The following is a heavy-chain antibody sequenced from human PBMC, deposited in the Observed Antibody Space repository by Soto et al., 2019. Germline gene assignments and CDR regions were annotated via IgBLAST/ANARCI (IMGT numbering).Heavy chain of an antibody. CDR1: GGSVFTKNAA. J-gene: IGHJ5*02. CDR2: TYYRSKWYN. Sequence: TPAISGGSVFTKNAALEWVRQSPTRGLEWLGRTYYRSKWYNDYAVSVKSRITINPDTSKNQFSLQLNSVTPEDTAVYYCARDIVVVPAAMSWFDPWGQGTLVTVSS. CDR3: ARDIVVVPAAMSWFDP. D-gene: IGHD2-2*01. V-gene: IGHV6-1*01.